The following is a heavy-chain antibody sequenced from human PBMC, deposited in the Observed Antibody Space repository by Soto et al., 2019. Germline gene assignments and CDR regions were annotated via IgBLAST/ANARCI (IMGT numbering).Heavy chain of an antibody. V-gene: IGHV4-39*01. D-gene: IGHD3-3*01. CDR1: GGSVSSSSCY. CDR2: IYYSGST. Sequence: SEALSLTCTVSGGSVSSSSCYWGWIRQPPGKGLEWIGSIYYSGSTYYNPSLKSRVTISVDTSKNQFSLKLSSVTAADTAVYYCARRRGDFWTGYYFDYWGQGTQVTVSS. J-gene: IGHJ4*02. CDR3: ARRRGDFWTGYYFDY.